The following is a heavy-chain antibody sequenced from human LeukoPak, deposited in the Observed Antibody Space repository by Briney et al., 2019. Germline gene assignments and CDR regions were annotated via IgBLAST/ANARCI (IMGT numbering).Heavy chain of an antibody. V-gene: IGHV4-34*01. D-gene: IGHD4-17*01. CDR2: INHSGST. CDR3: ARVPISTTARGYFDY. Sequence: SETLSLTCAVYGGSFSGYYWGWIRQTPGKGLEWIGEINHSGSTNYNPSLKSRVTISVDTSKNQFSLKLSSVTAADTAVYYCARVPISTTARGYFDYWGQGTLVTVSS. CDR1: GGSFSGYY. J-gene: IGHJ4*02.